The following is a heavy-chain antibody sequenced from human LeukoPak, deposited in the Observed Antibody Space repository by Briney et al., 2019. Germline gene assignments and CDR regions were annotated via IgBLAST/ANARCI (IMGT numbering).Heavy chain of an antibody. CDR3: ARVVGDTGYYFDY. J-gene: IGHJ4*02. CDR1: AVTLSDWY. V-gene: IGHV3-11*06. D-gene: IGHD2-21*01. CDR2: IGVGSSYT. Sequence: GGSLRLSCAASAVTLSDWYMTWIRQAPGKGLEWISYIGVGSSYTNHADSVKGRFTISRDNAKNSLYLQMNSLRAEDTAVYYCARVVGDTGYYFDYWGQGTLVTVSS.